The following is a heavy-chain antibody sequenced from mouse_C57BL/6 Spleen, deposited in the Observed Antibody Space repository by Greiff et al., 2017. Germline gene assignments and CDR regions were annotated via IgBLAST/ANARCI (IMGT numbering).Heavy chain of an antibody. D-gene: IGHD3-3*01. J-gene: IGHJ3*01. CDR2: ISPRDGST. CDR1: GYTFTSYD. Sequence: VKLVESGPELVKPGASVKLSCKASGYTFTSYDLNWVKQRPGQALEWIGWISPRDGSTKYNEKFKGKATLTVDTSSSTAYMELHSLTSEDSAVYFCARRDQGGFAYWGQGTLVTVSA. V-gene: IGHV1-85*01. CDR3: ARRDQGGFAY.